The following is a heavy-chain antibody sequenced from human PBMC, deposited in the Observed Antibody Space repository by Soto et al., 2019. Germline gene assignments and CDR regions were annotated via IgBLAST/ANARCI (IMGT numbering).Heavy chain of an antibody. D-gene: IGHD3-16*01. V-gene: IGHV4-4*02. CDR1: ADSITNNQW. J-gene: IGHJ6*02. CDR2: IYHTGIA. Sequence: PSETMSLTWTVYADSITNNQWLSWVSRPPGKGPELIGEIYHTGIANYNPSLESRVAFSVDKSKNQFSLSLTSVTAADTAVYYCVSKLGPYYYGLDVWGQGTTVTVYS. CDR3: VSKLGPYYYGLDV.